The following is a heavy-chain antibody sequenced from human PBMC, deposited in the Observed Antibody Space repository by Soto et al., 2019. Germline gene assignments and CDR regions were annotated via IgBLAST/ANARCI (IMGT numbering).Heavy chain of an antibody. Sequence: EVQLVESGGGLVQPGGSLRLSCAASGFTFSSYWMSWVRQAPGKGLEWVANIKQDGSEKYNVDFVKGRFTISRDNAKNSCYLKMNSLRVEDTAVYYWARAYGWGSLSGYGGQEPRSTVSS. CDR2: IKQDGSEK. D-gene: IGHD3-10*01. V-gene: IGHV3-7*01. J-gene: IGHJ4*02. CDR1: GFTFSSYW. CDR3: ARAYGWGSLSGY.